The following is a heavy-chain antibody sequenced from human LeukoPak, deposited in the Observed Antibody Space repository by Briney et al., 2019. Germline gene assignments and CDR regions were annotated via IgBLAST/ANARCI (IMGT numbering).Heavy chain of an antibody. CDR3: AREITGTFDY. CDR2: VSSNGDT. V-gene: IGHV3-64*01. CDR1: GFTFSSYS. J-gene: IGHJ4*02. D-gene: IGHD4-17*01. Sequence: GGSLRLSCAASGFTFSSYSVNWVRQAPGKGLESVSAVSSNGDTYYLNSVKDRFTISRDNSKNTLYLQMDSLRPEDTAVYYCAREITGTFDYWGQGTLVTVSS.